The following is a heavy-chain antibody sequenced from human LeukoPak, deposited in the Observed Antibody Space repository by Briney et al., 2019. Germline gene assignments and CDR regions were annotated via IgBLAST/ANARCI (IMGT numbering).Heavy chain of an antibody. CDR1: GGSISTYY. D-gene: IGHD4-17*01. Sequence: PSETLSLTCTVSGGSISTYYWSWIRQPPGKGLEWIGYIYYSGSTDYNPSLKSRVTISVDTSKKKFSLKLSSVTAADTAVYYCAITNRDNFGDYYFDYWGQGTLVTVSS. J-gene: IGHJ4*02. CDR3: AITNRDNFGDYYFDY. V-gene: IGHV4-59*01. CDR2: IYYSGST.